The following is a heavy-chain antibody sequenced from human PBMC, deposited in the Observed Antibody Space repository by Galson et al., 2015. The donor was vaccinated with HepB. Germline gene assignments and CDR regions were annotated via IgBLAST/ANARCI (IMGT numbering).Heavy chain of an antibody. D-gene: IGHD3-3*01. CDR3: ARGPPPVLRFLEWLLFRFDP. CDR1: GYTFTSYA. V-gene: IGHV1-3*01. Sequence: SVKVSCKASGYTFTSYAMHWVRQAPGQRLEWMGWINAGNGNTKYSQKFQGRVTITRDTSASTAYMELSSLRSEDTAVYYCARGPPPVLRFLEWLLFRFDPWGQGTLVTVSS. J-gene: IGHJ5*02. CDR2: INAGNGNT.